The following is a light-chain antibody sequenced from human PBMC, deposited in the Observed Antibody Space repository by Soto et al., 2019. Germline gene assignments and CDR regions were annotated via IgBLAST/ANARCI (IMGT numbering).Light chain of an antibody. Sequence: EIVLTQSPATLSLSPGERATLSCRASQSVSTYLDWYQQKPGQTPRLLIYDASNRATGVPARFSGSGSGTDFTLTIGSLEPEDFAVYYCQQRYNWPPVTFGQGTRLEIK. CDR2: DAS. CDR1: QSVSTY. V-gene: IGKV3-11*01. J-gene: IGKJ5*01. CDR3: QQRYNWPPVT.